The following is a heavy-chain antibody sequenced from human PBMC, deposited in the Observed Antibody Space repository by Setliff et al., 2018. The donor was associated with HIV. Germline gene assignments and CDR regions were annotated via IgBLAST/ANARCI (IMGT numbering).Heavy chain of an antibody. D-gene: IGHD3-22*01. Sequence: ASVKVSCKTSGYSFSSHPIHWVRQAPGQRPEWMGWIKTGNGDTQYSQKFRDRVTITRDTSADTVYMELSSLRSEDTAVYYCARDRCDSVKCYLYNWFDPWGQGTRVTSPQ. V-gene: IGHV1-3*04. CDR3: ARDRCDSVKCYLYNWFDP. J-gene: IGHJ5*02. CDR2: IKTGNGDT. CDR1: GYSFSSHP.